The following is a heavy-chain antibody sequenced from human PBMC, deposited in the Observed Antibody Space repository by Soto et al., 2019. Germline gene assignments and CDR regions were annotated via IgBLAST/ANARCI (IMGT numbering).Heavy chain of an antibody. D-gene: IGHD3-22*01. CDR2: ISDTGGGT. CDR1: GVNFSSYA. CDR3: AVGRHKTSGSNTWFDP. V-gene: IGHV3-23*01. Sequence: LRLSCAASGVNFSSYAMNWVRQAPGKGLEWVSTISDTGGGTFYAGSVKGRFTISRDNSKNTLYLQMHSLRADDSAIYFCAVGRHKTSGSNTWFDPWGQGTLVTVSS. J-gene: IGHJ5*02.